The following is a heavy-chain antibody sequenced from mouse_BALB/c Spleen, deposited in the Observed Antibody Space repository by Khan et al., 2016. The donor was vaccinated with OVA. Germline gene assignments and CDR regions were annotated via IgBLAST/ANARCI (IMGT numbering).Heavy chain of an antibody. D-gene: IGHD1-1*01. CDR2: IHPYTYDV. CDR1: GYTFTSYV. CDR3: ERGVDYYGSSYEGLAY. V-gene: IGHV1S136*01. J-gene: IGHJ3*01. Sequence: VHLQLPEPELVKPGASVKMSCKSSGYTFTSYVMHWVKQKPGQGLEWLGYIHPYTYDVKFNEKFKGKATLTSDKSSITAYMELSGLTTEDAAVYYCERGVDYYGSSYEGLAYWGQGTLVTVSA.